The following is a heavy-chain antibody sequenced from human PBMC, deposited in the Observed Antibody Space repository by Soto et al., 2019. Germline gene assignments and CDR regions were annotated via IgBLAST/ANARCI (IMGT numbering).Heavy chain of an antibody. CDR1: GGSISSYY. CDR2: IYSSGST. Sequence: LSLTCTVSGGSISSYYWSWIRQPAGKGLEYIGRIYSSGSTNYNPSLKSRVTMSVDTSKNQFSLKLTSVTAADTAVYYCARGNGDYVDYWGPGTLVTVSS. J-gene: IGHJ4*02. D-gene: IGHD4-17*01. CDR3: ARGNGDYVDY. V-gene: IGHV4-4*07.